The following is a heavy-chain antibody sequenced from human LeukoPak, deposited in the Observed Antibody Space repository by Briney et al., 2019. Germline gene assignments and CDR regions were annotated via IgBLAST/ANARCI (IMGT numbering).Heavy chain of an antibody. Sequence: SETLSLTCGVYDGSFSGYYWSWIRQPPGKGLEWIGEINHSGGTNYNPSLKSRVTISLDTSKNQFSLKLSSVTAADAAVYYCARLRYNWNVCVFDIWGQGTMVTISS. V-gene: IGHV4-34*01. CDR3: ARLRYNWNVCVFDI. CDR1: DGSFSGYY. J-gene: IGHJ3*02. CDR2: INHSGGT. D-gene: IGHD1-1*01.